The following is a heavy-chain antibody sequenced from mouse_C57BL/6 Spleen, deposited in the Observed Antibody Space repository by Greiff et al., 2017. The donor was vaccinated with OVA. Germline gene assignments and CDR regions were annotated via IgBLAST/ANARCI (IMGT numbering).Heavy chain of an antibody. Sequence: QVQLQQSGAELVRPGASVTLSCKASGYTFTDYEMHWVKQTPVHGLEWIGAIDPETGGTAYNQKFKGKAILTADKSSSTAYMELRSLTSEDSAVYYCTRNYYGSSYFDVWGTGTTVTVSS. CDR3: TRNYYGSSYFDV. J-gene: IGHJ1*03. CDR2: IDPETGGT. V-gene: IGHV1-15*01. CDR1: GYTFTDYE. D-gene: IGHD1-1*01.